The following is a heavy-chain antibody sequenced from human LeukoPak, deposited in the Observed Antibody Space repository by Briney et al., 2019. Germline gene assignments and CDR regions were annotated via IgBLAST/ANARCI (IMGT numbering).Heavy chain of an antibody. CDR1: GGSISSSSYY. Sequence: SETLSPTCTVSGGSISSSSYYWGWIRQPPGKGLEWIGSIYYSGSTYYNPSLKSRVTISVDTSKNQFSLKLSSVTAADTAVYYCARQVAAPDLPFADAFDIWGQGTMVTVSS. CDR2: IYYSGST. J-gene: IGHJ3*02. V-gene: IGHV4-39*01. CDR3: ARQVAAPDLPFADAFDI. D-gene: IGHD6-19*01.